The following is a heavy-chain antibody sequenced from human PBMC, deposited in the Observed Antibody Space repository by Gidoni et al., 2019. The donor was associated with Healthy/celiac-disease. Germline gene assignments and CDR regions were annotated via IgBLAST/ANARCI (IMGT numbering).Heavy chain of an antibody. V-gene: IGHV3-23*01. Sequence: EVQLLESGGGLVQPGGSLRLSCAASGFTFSSYAMSWVRQAPGKGLEWVSAISGSGGSTYYADSVKGRFTISRDNSKNTLYLQMNSLRAKDTAVYYCAKDHGGGVSPTSDYWGQGTLVTVSS. CDR1: GFTFSSYA. J-gene: IGHJ4*02. D-gene: IGHD3-16*01. CDR3: AKDHGGGVSPTSDY. CDR2: ISGSGGST.